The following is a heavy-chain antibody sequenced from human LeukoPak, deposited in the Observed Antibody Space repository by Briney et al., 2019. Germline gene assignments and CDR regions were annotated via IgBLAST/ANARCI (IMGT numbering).Heavy chain of an antibody. D-gene: IGHD3-16*01. V-gene: IGHV3-30-3*01. Sequence: PGGSLRLSCAASGFTFSSYAMHWVRQAPGKGLEWVAVISYDGSNKYYADSVKGRFTISRDNSKNTLYLQMNSLRAEDTAVYYCAREAGGAFDIWGQGTMVIVSS. CDR2: ISYDGSNK. J-gene: IGHJ3*02. CDR1: GFTFSSYA. CDR3: AREAGGAFDI.